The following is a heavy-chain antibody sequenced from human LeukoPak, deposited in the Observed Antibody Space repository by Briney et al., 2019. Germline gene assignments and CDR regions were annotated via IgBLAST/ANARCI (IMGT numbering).Heavy chain of an antibody. V-gene: IGHV3-30*18. CDR3: AKDPDSGIAAAGTDDY. CDR1: GFTFRNYG. CDR2: ISYDGTDK. D-gene: IGHD6-13*01. Sequence: GGSLRLSCAASGFTFRNYGMHWVRQAPGKGLEWVAGISYDGTDKNYANSVKGRFTVSRDNSKNTLYLQMNSPRAEDTAVYYCAKDPDSGIAAAGTDDYWGQGTLDTVSS. J-gene: IGHJ4*02.